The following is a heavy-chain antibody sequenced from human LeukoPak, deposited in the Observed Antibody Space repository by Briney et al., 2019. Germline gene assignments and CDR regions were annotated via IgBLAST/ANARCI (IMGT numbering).Heavy chain of an antibody. Sequence: GGSLRLSCAASGFTFSSYWMHWVRQAPGKGLVWVSRINSDGSSTSYADSVKGRFTISRDNAKNTLYLQMNSLRAEDTAVYYCARESYGDPLDAFDIWGQGTMVTVSS. CDR2: INSDGSST. CDR3: ARESYGDPLDAFDI. V-gene: IGHV3-74*01. CDR1: GFTFSSYW. D-gene: IGHD4-17*01. J-gene: IGHJ3*02.